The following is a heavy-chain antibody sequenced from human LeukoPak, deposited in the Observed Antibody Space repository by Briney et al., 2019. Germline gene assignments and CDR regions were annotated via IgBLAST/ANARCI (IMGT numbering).Heavy chain of an antibody. Sequence: RGSLRLSCAASGFILRSYAMSWVSQAPGKGLEWVSAISGSGGSTYYADSVRGRFTISRDNSKNTLYVQMNSLRVEDTAVYYCAKGSIAAHDAKTTLDYWGQGTLDTVSS. CDR2: ISGSGGST. CDR1: GFILRSYA. CDR3: AKGSIAAHDAKTTLDY. V-gene: IGHV3-23*01. D-gene: IGHD6-13*01. J-gene: IGHJ4*02.